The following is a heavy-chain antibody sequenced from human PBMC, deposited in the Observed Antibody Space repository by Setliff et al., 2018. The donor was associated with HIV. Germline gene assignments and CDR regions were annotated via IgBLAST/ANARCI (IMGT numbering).Heavy chain of an antibody. CDR1: GYAFTSQF. V-gene: IGHV1-69*04. D-gene: IGHD2-2*02. CDR3: ARGVVVVPAAIPSNWFDP. Sequence: ASVKVSCKASGYAFTSQFMHWVRQAPGQGLEWMGRSIPILGIGNDEQAQKFQGRVTITRDTSASTAYMELSSLRSEDTAVYYCARGVVVVPAAIPSNWFDPWGQGTLVTVSS. CDR2: SIPILGIG. J-gene: IGHJ5*02.